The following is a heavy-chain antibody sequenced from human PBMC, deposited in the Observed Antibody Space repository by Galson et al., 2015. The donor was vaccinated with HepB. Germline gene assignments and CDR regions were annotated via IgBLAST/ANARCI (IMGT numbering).Heavy chain of an antibody. J-gene: IGHJ6*02. CDR1: GFTFDDYG. V-gene: IGHV3-9*01. Sequence: ASGFTFDDYGMHWVRQVPGKGLEWVSGISWNSGSIKYADSVKGRFTISRDNAKNSLYLQMNSLRAEDTALYYCAKDRTDYYYGMDVWGQGTTVTVSS. CDR3: AKDRTDYYYGMDV. CDR2: ISWNSGSI.